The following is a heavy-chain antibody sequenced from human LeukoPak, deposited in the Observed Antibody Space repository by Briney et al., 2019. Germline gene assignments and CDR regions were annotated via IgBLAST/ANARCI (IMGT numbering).Heavy chain of an antibody. CDR2: IDCSGST. V-gene: IGHV4-39*02. Sequence: SETLSLTCTVSGGSISSSIYYWGWIRQPPGKGLEWIANIDCSGSTHYNPTLKSRVSISVDTSKRQFSLKMSSVTAADTAVYYCARDNIAAADLNYWGQGTLVTVSS. CDR1: GGSISSSIYY. D-gene: IGHD6-13*01. CDR3: ARDNIAAADLNY. J-gene: IGHJ4*02.